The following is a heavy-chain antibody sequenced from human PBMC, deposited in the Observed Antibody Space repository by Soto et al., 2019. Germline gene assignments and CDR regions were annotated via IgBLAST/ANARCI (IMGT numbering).Heavy chain of an antibody. D-gene: IGHD3-10*01. J-gene: IGHJ6*02. CDR3: TREGSAPYYYYGMDA. V-gene: IGHV1-18*01. CDR1: GGTFSSYG. Sequence: ASVKVSCKASGGTFSSYGITWVRQAPGQGLEWMGWISAYNDNTKYAQKFQGRVTMTTDTSTSTAYMELRSLRSDDTAIYYCTREGSAPYYYYGMDAWGQGTTVTVSS. CDR2: ISAYNDNT.